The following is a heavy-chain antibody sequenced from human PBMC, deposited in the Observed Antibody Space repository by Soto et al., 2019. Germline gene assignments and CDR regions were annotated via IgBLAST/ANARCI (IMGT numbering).Heavy chain of an antibody. V-gene: IGHV5-10-1*01. CDR1: GYSFTNYW. CDR3: ERHKAAAGPSI. CDR2: IDPSDYYT. Sequence: GDSLKISCQCSGYSFTNYWINWVRQMPGKGLEWMGRIDPSDYYTNYSPSFQGHVTVSADKSISTAYLQWSSLKASDTAMYYCERHKAAAGPSIWGQGTMVTVSS. J-gene: IGHJ3*02. D-gene: IGHD6-13*01.